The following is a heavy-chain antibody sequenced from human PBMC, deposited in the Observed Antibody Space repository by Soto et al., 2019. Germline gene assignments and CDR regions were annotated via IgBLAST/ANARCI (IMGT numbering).Heavy chain of an antibody. CDR2: ISSSSSYI. Sequence: EVQLVESGGGLVKPGGSLRLSCAASGFTFSSYSMNWVRQAPGKGLEWVSSISSSSSYIYYADSVKGRFTISRDNAKNSLYLQMNSLRAEDTAVYYCARDKDYYGSGSYYNFDYWGQGTLVTVSS. CDR1: GFTFSSYS. J-gene: IGHJ4*02. V-gene: IGHV3-21*01. D-gene: IGHD3-10*01. CDR3: ARDKDYYGSGSYYNFDY.